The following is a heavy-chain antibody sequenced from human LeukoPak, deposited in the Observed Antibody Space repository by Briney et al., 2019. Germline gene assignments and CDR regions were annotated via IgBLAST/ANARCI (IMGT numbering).Heavy chain of an antibody. D-gene: IGHD2-15*01. CDR2: VSGSGKSA. CDR1: GFTFGDYA. V-gene: IGHV3-23*01. J-gene: IGHJ4*02. Sequence: GGSLRLSCSASGFTFGDYAMTWGRQAPGKGLEWVLSVSGSGKSAYYADSVKGRFTVSRDNDKKTMYLEMNSLRAEDTAVYYCAKGFRIDSWGQGTLVTVSS. CDR3: AKGFRIDS.